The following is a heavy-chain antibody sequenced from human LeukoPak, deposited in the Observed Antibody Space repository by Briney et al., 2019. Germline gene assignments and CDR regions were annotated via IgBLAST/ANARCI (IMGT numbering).Heavy chain of an antibody. J-gene: IGHJ6*02. V-gene: IGHV3-23*01. CDR2: ISSGGGGST. CDR1: GFTFSGYA. CDR3: TKGRYGDYDMDV. Sequence: GGSLRLSCAASGFTFSGYAMSWVRQAPGKGLEWVSAISSGGGGSTFYADSVKGRFTISRDNSKNTLYLQMNSLRAEDTAVYYCTKGRYGDYDMDVWGQGTTVTVSS. D-gene: IGHD4-17*01.